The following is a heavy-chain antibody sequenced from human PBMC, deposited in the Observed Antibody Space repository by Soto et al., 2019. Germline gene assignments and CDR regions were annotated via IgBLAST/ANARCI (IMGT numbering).Heavy chain of an antibody. D-gene: IGHD5-12*01. CDR3: ARGVATIGP. V-gene: IGHV4-59*01. CDR2: IYYSGST. Sequence: QVQLQESGPRLVKPSETLSLTCTVSGDSISSYSWSWIRQPPGKGLEWIGYIYYSGSTNYNPSLKSRVTISVDTPKNQFSLKLTSVTAADTAVYYCARGVATIGPWGQGTLVTVSS. J-gene: IGHJ5*02. CDR1: GDSISSYS.